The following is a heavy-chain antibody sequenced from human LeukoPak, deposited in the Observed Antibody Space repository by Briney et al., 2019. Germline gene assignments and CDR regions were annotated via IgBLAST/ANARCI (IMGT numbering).Heavy chain of an antibody. CDR3: ATTLGLWFGDPVGYFDY. CDR1: GFTFSTYV. Sequence: GGSLRLSCAASGFTFSTYVMTWVRQAPGKGLEWVSAMSGSADSTYYADSVKGRFTISRDNSKNTLYLQMNSLRAEDTAVYYCATTLGLWFGDPVGYFDYWGQGTLVTVSS. CDR2: MSGSADST. V-gene: IGHV3-23*01. D-gene: IGHD3-10*01. J-gene: IGHJ4*02.